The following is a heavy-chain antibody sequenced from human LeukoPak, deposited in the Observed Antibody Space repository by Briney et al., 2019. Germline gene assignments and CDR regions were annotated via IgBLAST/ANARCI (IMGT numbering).Heavy chain of an antibody. CDR2: ISAYNGNT. J-gene: IGHJ6*03. CDR3: GRDQYYDDMTGLGHYYYMDV. CDR1: GYSFTSHG. Sequence: ASVKVSCQASGYSFTSHGISWVRQAPGQGLQWMGWISAYNGNTHYTQKLQGRVTLTIDTSTSTAYMELRSLRSDDTAVYYCGRDQYYDDMTGLGHYYYMDVWGKGTTVTVSS. D-gene: IGHD3-16*01. V-gene: IGHV1-18*01.